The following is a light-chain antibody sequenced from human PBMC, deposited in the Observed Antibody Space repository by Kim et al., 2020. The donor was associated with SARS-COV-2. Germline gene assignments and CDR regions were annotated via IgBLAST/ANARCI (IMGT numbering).Light chain of an antibody. CDR3: QHYIRFPYT. V-gene: IGKV1-5*03. Sequence: SASVGDRVTITCLSSQIVDTYLAWYQQKPVKAPTLLIYQASSLQVGVPSRFSGSGSGAEFTLTINSLQPDDFATYYCQHYIRFPYTFGQGTKLEI. CDR2: QAS. J-gene: IGKJ2*01. CDR1: QIVDTY.